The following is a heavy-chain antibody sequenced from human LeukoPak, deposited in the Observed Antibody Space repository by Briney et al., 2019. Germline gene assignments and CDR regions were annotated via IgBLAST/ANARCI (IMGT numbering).Heavy chain of an antibody. J-gene: IGHJ4*02. D-gene: IGHD5-18*01. CDR2: ISWNSGSI. V-gene: IGHV3-9*03. Sequence: GRSLRLSRAASGFTFDDYAMHWGRQAPGKGLEWVSGISWNSGSIGYADFVKGRFTISRDNAKNSLYLQMNSLRAEDMALYYCARGDRFRYSYADYWGQGTLVTVSS. CDR1: GFTFDDYA. CDR3: ARGDRFRYSYADY.